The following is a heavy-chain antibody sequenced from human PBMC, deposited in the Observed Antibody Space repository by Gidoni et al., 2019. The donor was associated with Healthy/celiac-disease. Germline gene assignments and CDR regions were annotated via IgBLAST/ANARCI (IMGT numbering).Heavy chain of an antibody. CDR2: ISSNGGST. J-gene: IGHJ4*02. Sequence: EVQLVESGGGLVQPGGSLRLSCAASGFTFSSYAMHWVRQAPGKGLEYVSAISSNGGSTYYANSVKGRFTISRDNSKNTLYLQMGSLRAEDMAVYYCARAPLCGGDCYSEYYFDYWGQGTLVTVSS. V-gene: IGHV3-64*01. CDR3: ARAPLCGGDCYSEYYFDY. CDR1: GFTFSSYA. D-gene: IGHD2-21*02.